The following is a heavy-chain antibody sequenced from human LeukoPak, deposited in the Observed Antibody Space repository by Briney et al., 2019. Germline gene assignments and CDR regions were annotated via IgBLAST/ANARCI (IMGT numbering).Heavy chain of an antibody. J-gene: IGHJ4*02. Sequence: SETLSLTCTVSGGSISSSSYYWGWIRQPPGKGLEWIGSIYYSGSTYYNPSLKSRVTISVDTSKNQFSLKLSSVTAADTAVYYCARHLSYGDSNFFDYWGQGTLVTVSS. D-gene: IGHD4-17*01. V-gene: IGHV4-39*01. CDR2: IYYSGST. CDR1: GGSISSSSYY. CDR3: ARHLSYGDSNFFDY.